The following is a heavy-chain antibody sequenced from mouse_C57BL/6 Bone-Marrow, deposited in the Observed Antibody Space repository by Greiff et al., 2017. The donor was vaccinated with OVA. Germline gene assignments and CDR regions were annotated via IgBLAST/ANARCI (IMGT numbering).Heavy chain of an antibody. J-gene: IGHJ3*01. Sequence: DVQLVESGGGLVQPGGSLKLSCAASGFTFSDYYMYWVRQTPEKRLEWVAYISNGGGSTYYPDTVKGRFTISRDNAKNTLYLQMSRLKSEDTAMYYCARHEGPMITTTGFAYWGQGTLVTVSA. CDR1: GFTFSDYY. V-gene: IGHV5-12*01. CDR3: ARHEGPMITTTGFAY. CDR2: ISNGGGST. D-gene: IGHD2-4*01.